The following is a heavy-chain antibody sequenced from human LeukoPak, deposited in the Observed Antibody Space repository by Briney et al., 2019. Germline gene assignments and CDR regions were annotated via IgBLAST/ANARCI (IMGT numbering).Heavy chain of an antibody. V-gene: IGHV4-38-2*02. D-gene: IGHD5-24*01. CDR3: ARLTLEMATITGAFDI. Sequence: PSETLSLTCTVSGYSISSGYYWGWIRQPPGKGLEWIGSIYYSGSTYYNPSLKSRVTISVDTSKNQFSLKLSSVTAADTAVYYCARLTLEMATITGAFDIWGQGTMVTVSS. CDR1: GYSISSGYY. J-gene: IGHJ3*02. CDR2: IYYSGST.